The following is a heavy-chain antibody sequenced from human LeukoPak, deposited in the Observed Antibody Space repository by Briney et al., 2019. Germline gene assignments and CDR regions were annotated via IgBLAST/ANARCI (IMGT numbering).Heavy chain of an antibody. D-gene: IGHD3-9*01. CDR1: GGSINSYY. CDR2: IYYSGST. J-gene: IGHJ6*03. CDR3: ARVSRHYDILTGYGYYNYMDV. V-gene: IGHV4-59*01. Sequence: KPSETLSLTRTVSGGSINSYYWSWIRQPPGKGLEWIGYIYYSGSTKYSPSLMTRVTISVDTSKNQFSLELRSVSAADTAVYYCARVSRHYDILTGYGYYNYMDVWGKGTTVTISS.